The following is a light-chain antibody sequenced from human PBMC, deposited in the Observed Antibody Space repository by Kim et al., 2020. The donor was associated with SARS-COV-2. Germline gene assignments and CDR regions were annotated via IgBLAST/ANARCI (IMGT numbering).Light chain of an antibody. CDR1: KSVSSSY. Sequence: EIVLTQSPGTLSLSPGERATLSCRASKSVSSSYLAWYQQKPGQAPRLLIYGASSRATGIPDRFSGSGSGTDFTLTISRLEPEDFAVYYCQQYGSSPVTFGQGTKLEI. CDR3: QQYGSSPVT. J-gene: IGKJ2*01. V-gene: IGKV3-20*01. CDR2: GAS.